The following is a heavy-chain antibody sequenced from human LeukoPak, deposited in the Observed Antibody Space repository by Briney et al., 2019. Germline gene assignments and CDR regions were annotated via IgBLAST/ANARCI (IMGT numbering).Heavy chain of an antibody. CDR3: ARPRPGWSSVMPYFDY. D-gene: IGHD3-16*01. Sequence: GGSLRLSCAASGFTFSSYEMNWVRQAPGKGLEWVSYISSSGSTIYYADSVKGRLTISRDNAKNSLFLQMNSLRAEDTAVYYCARPRPGWSSVMPYFDYWGQGTLVTVSS. V-gene: IGHV3-48*03. J-gene: IGHJ4*02. CDR2: ISSSGSTI. CDR1: GFTFSSYE.